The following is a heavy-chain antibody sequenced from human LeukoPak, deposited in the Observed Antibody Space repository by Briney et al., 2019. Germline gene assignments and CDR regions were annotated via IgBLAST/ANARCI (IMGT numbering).Heavy chain of an antibody. J-gene: IGHJ4*02. D-gene: IGHD6-13*01. CDR1: GYTFTGYY. Sequence: ASVKVSCKASGYTFTGYYIHWVRQAPGQGLEWMGWINPNGGGTKYAQRFQGRVTMTRDTSISTAYMELSRLRSDDTAVYYCARGSGIAAAGTWADYWGQGTLVTVSS. V-gene: IGHV1-2*02. CDR3: ARGSGIAAAGTWADY. CDR2: INPNGGGT.